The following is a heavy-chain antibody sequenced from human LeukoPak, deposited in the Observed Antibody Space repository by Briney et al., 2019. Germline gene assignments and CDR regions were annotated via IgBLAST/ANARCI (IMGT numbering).Heavy chain of an antibody. V-gene: IGHV1-18*01. J-gene: IGHJ5*02. CDR3: ARGRYSSGTTRPPNWFDP. CDR1: GYTFTRHG. D-gene: IGHD1-7*01. Sequence: ASVKVSCKASGYTFTRHGISWVRQAPGQGLEWMGWISGYNGNTNYAQKLQGRVTMTTDTSTSTAYMELRSLRSDDTAVYYCARGRYSSGTTRPPNWFDPWGQGTLVTVSS. CDR2: ISGYNGNT.